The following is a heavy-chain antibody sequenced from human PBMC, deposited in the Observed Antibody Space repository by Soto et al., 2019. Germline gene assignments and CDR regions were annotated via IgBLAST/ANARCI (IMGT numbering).Heavy chain of an antibody. J-gene: IGHJ5*02. CDR2: SSFDGTQQ. Sequence: PGGSLRLSCTPSAFSLSSSDMHCVRRAPGKGLEWLAVSSFDGTQQFYGDSVKGRFTVSRDNSNNTLYLEMNSLRTEDTAVYYCAKQRRGSGWYPLDAWGQGTPVTVSS. V-gene: IGHV3-30*18. CDR3: AKQRRGSGWYPLDA. CDR1: AFSLSSSD. D-gene: IGHD6-19*01.